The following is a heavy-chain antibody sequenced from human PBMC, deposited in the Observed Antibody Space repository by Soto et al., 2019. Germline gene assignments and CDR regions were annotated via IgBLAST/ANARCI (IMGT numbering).Heavy chain of an antibody. CDR1: GGSISSGDYY. J-gene: IGHJ3*02. Sequence: SETLSLTCTVSGGSISSGDYYWNWIRQHPGKGLEWIGYIYYRGSTPYNPSLKSRVTISVDTSKNQFSLKLNYVTAADTAVYYCARAGDGEFDAFDIWGQGTMVTVSS. D-gene: IGHD3-10*01. V-gene: IGHV4-31*03. CDR3: ARAGDGEFDAFDI. CDR2: IYYRGST.